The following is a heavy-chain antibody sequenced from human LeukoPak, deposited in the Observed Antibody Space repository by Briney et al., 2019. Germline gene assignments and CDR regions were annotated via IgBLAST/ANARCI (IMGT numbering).Heavy chain of an antibody. D-gene: IGHD6-19*01. V-gene: IGHV4-34*01. Sequence: SETLSLTCAVYGGSFSDYYWTWLRQPPGKGLEWIGEINHSGSTNYNPSLKSRVTISVDTSKKQFFLRLSSVTAADTAVYYCAKGHRYSSGWYWSHWFDPWGQGTLVTVSS. CDR1: GGSFSDYY. J-gene: IGHJ5*02. CDR2: INHSGST. CDR3: AKGHRYSSGWYWSHWFDP.